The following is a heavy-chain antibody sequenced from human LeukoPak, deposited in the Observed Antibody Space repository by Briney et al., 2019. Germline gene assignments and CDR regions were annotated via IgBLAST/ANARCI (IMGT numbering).Heavy chain of an antibody. Sequence: PSETLSLTCTVSGGSIGSSSYYWGWIRQPPGKGLEWIGSIYYSGSTYYNPSLKSRVTISVDTSKNQFSLKLSSVTAADTAVYYCASGRGYSYGYYWGQGTLVTVSS. CDR3: ASGRGYSYGYY. V-gene: IGHV4-39*01. CDR1: GGSIGSSSYY. CDR2: IYYSGST. J-gene: IGHJ4*02. D-gene: IGHD5-18*01.